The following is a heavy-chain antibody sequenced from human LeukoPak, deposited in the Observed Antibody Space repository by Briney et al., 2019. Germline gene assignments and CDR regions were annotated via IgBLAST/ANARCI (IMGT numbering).Heavy chain of an antibody. V-gene: IGHV1-69*06. D-gene: IGHD6-19*01. CDR3: ARGGVAGAPILH. J-gene: IGHJ4*02. CDR2: IIPIFGTA. Sequence: SVKVSCKASGGTFSSYAISWVRQAPGQGLEWMGGIIPIFGTANYAQKFQGRVTITADKSTSTAYMELSSLRSEDTAVYYCARGGVAGAPILHWGQGTLVTVSS. CDR1: GGTFSSYA.